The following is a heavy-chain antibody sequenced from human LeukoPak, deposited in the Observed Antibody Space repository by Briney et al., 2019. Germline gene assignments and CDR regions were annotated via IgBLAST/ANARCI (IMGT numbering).Heavy chain of an antibody. J-gene: IGHJ6*02. CDR1: GFTFSSYG. CDR3: AKVSTVTTPHYYYYYGMDV. Sequence: GGSLRLSCAASGFTFSSYGMHWVRQAPGKGLEWVAVISYDGSNKYYADSVKGRFTISRDNSKNTLDLQMNSLRAEDTAVYYCAKVSTVTTPHYYYYYGMDVWGQGTTVTVSS. V-gene: IGHV3-30*18. CDR2: ISYDGSNK. D-gene: IGHD4-11*01.